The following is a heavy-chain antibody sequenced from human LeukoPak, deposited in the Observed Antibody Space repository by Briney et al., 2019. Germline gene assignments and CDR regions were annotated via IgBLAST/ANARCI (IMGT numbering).Heavy chain of an antibody. CDR2: NFFHDGTT. CDR3: ARDSGNYHYDMDV. CDR1: GYSFNSHH. V-gene: IGHV1-46*02. Sequence: ASVKVSCKTSGYSFNSHHVHWVRQAPGQGLEWMGINFFHDGTTSNTQKFPGRLTMTRDTSMSTVCMELSSLRSEDTAVYYCARDSGNYHYDMDVWGQGTTVIVSS. D-gene: IGHD3-10*01. J-gene: IGHJ6*02.